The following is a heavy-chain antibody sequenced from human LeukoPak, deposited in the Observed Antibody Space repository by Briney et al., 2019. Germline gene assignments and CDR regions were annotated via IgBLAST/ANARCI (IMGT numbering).Heavy chain of an antibody. CDR1: GGSTSSGGYY. Sequence: SQTLSLTCSVSGGSTSSGGYYWSWIRQHPGKGLEWIGNIYYSGSTYYNPSLKSRVTISVDTSENQFSLKLTSVTAADTAVYYCASRCPSYCTGGSCYSCDYWGRGTLVTVSS. J-gene: IGHJ4*02. D-gene: IGHD2-15*01. V-gene: IGHV4-31*03. CDR2: IYYSGST. CDR3: ASRCPSYCTGGSCYSCDY.